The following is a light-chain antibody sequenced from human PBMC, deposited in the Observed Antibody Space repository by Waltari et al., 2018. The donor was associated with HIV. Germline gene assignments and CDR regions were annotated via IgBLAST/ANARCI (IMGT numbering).Light chain of an antibody. CDR3: QSADSTGSYPDV. V-gene: IGLV3-25*03. Sequence: SYELTQPPSVSVSPGQTARITCSGDALPKQYASWYQQKPGQAPLLVIYKDNERRAGIPERFSGSSSGTTVTLTISGVHTEDEADYYCQSADSTGSYPDVFGTGTKVTVL. CDR2: KDN. CDR1: ALPKQY. J-gene: IGLJ1*01.